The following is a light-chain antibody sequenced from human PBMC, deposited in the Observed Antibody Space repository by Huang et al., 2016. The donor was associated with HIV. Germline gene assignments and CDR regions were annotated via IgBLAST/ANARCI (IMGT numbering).Light chain of an antibody. CDR2: AAS. CDR1: QTVSNDY. Sequence: EIVLTQSPGTLFLSPGQRFTLSCRASQTVSNDYLAWYQQKPGQSPRLLIYAASTRAAGIPDRFSVSGSATDFILTVSRLEPEDSAVYYCQQYALSPWTFGHGTKVEI. V-gene: IGKV3-20*01. J-gene: IGKJ1*01. CDR3: QQYALSPWT.